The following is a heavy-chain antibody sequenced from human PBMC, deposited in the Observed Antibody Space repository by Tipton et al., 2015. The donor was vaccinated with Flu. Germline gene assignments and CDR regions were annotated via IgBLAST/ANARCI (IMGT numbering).Heavy chain of an antibody. CDR3: ARYGTYDGSRYFQH. Sequence: TLSLTCTVSGGSLSSYYWSWIRQPAGKGLEWIGRIYTSGNTNYNPSLKSRLTMSVDASKKQFSLKLRSVTAAGTAVYYCARYGTYDGSRYFQHWGQGTLVTVSS. V-gene: IGHV4-4*07. D-gene: IGHD1-26*01. CDR1: GGSLSSYY. J-gene: IGHJ1*01. CDR2: IYTSGNT.